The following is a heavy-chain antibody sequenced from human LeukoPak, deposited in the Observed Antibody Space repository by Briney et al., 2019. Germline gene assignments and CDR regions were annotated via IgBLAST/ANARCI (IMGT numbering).Heavy chain of an antibody. J-gene: IGHJ3*02. CDR2: ISYDGSNK. CDR1: GFTFTNAW. V-gene: IGHV3-30-3*01. CDR3: ARLGVGATRDAFDI. D-gene: IGHD1-26*01. Sequence: GGSLRLSCVASGFTFTNAWMSWVRQAPGKGLEWVAVISYDGSNKYYADSVKGRFTISRDNSKNTLYLQMNSLRAEDTAVYYCARLGVGATRDAFDIWGQGTMVTVSS.